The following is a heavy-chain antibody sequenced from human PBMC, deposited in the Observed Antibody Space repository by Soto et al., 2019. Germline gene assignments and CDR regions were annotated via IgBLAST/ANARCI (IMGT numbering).Heavy chain of an antibody. CDR2: IYYSGST. V-gene: IGHV4-39*01. J-gene: IGHJ6*02. Sequence: PSETLSLTCTVSGGSISSSSYYWGWIRQPPGKGLEWIGSIYYSGSTYYNPSLKSRVTISVDTSKNQFSLKLSSVTAADTAVYYCARHAPEWLRRSRYYHYYGMDVCGHGTTVTVYS. D-gene: IGHD5-12*01. CDR1: GGSISSSSYY. CDR3: ARHAPEWLRRSRYYHYYGMDV.